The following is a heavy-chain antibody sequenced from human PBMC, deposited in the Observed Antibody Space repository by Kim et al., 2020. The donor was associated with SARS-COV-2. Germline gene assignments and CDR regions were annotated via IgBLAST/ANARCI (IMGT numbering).Heavy chain of an antibody. D-gene: IGHD3-9*01. CDR3: ARFGLDWLSSL. V-gene: IGHV3-74*01. Sequence: GGSLRLSCAASGFTFSSHWMHWVRQAPGKGLVWVSRINTDGSYTSYVDAVRGRFTMSRDNARNMLYLQMNSLRAEDTAVYYCARFGLDWLSSLWSQGTLVTVSS. CDR2: INTDGSYT. CDR1: GFTFSSHW. J-gene: IGHJ4*02.